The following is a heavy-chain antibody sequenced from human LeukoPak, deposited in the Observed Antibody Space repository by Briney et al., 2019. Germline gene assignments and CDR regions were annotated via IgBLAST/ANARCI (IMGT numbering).Heavy chain of an antibody. CDR1: GYTFTIYA. J-gene: IGHJ4*02. D-gene: IGHD3-3*01. CDR2: INAGNGNT. Sequence: GASVKVSCKASGYTFTIYAMHWVRQAPGQRLEWMGWINAGNGNTKYSQKFQGRVTITRDTSASTAYMELSSLRSEDTAVYYCARGGRITIFGVAPRPYYFDYWGQGTLVTVSS. V-gene: IGHV1-3*01. CDR3: ARGGRITIFGVAPRPYYFDY.